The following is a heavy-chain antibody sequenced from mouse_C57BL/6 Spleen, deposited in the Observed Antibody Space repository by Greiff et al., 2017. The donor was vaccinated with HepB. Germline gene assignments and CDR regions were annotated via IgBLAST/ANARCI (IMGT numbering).Heavy chain of an antibody. D-gene: IGHD1-1*01. V-gene: IGHV1-59*01. CDR3: ARGGTTVVEEAWFAY. CDR2: IDPSDSYT. CDR1: GYTFTSYW. Sequence: VQLQQPGAELVRPGTSVKLSCKASGYTFTSYWMHWVKQRPGQGLEWIGVIDPSDSYTNYNQKFKGKATLTVDTSSSTAYMQLSSLTSEDSAVYYCARGGTTVVEEAWFAYWGQGTLVTVSA. J-gene: IGHJ3*01.